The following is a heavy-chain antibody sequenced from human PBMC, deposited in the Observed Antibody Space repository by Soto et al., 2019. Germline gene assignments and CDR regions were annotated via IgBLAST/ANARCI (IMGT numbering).Heavy chain of an antibody. Sequence: PSETLSLTCTVSGGSISSGDYYWSWIRKPPGKGLEWIGYIYYSGSTYYNPSLKSRVTISVDTSKNQFSLKLSSVTAADTAVYYCASHPSGSYLLDCWGQGTLVTVSS. CDR3: ASHPSGSYLLDC. CDR2: IYYSGST. V-gene: IGHV4-30-4*01. D-gene: IGHD1-26*01. J-gene: IGHJ4*02. CDR1: GGSISSGDYY.